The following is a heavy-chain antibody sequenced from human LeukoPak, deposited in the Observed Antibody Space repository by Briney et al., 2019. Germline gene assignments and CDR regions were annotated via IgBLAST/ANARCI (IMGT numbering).Heavy chain of an antibody. D-gene: IGHD3-16*01. CDR3: ARGRAGGTYRHRIQYFDY. CDR2: MNPNSGNT. CDR1: GYTFTNYD. V-gene: IGHV1-8*01. J-gene: IGHJ4*02. Sequence: GASVKVSCKASGYTFTNYDINWVRQATGQGLEWMGWMNPNSGNTGYAQKFQGRVTMTRNTSKSTAYMELSSLRSEDTAVYYCARGRAGGTYRHRIQYFDYWGQGTLVTVSS.